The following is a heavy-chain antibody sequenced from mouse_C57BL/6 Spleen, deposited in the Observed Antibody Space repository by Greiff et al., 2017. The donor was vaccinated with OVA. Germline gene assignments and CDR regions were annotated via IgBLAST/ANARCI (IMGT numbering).Heavy chain of an antibody. CDR3: TGGGEAWFAY. J-gene: IGHJ3*01. CDR2: IRLKSDNYAT. Sequence: EGILVGSGGGLVQPGGSMKISCVASGFTFSNYWMNWVRQSPEKGLEWVAQIRLKSDNYATHYAESVKGRFTISRDDFKSSVYLQMNNLRAEDTGIYYCTGGGEAWFAYWGQGTLVTVSA. V-gene: IGHV6-3*01. CDR1: GFTFSNYW.